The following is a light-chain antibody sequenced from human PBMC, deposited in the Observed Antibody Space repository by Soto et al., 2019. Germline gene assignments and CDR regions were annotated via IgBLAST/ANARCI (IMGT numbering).Light chain of an antibody. V-gene: IGLV2-11*01. Sequence: QSALTQPRSVSGSPGQSVTISCTGSSSDVGNYNYVSWYQQYPGKAPKLLISDVNRRPSGVPDRFSGSKSGNTASLTISGLQAEVEADYYCCSYAGSYILIFGGGTKLTVL. CDR2: DVN. CDR3: CSYAGSYILI. CDR1: SSDVGNYNY. J-gene: IGLJ2*01.